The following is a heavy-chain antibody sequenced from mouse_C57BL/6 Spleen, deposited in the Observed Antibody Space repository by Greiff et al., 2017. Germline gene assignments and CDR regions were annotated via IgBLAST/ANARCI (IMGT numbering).Heavy chain of an antibody. CDR3: ARGITTVVTYYAMDY. V-gene: IGHV5-17*01. Sequence: EVKVEESGGGLVKPGGSLKLSCAASGFTFSDYGMHWVRQAPEKGLEWVAYISSGSSTIYYADTVKGRFTISRDNAKNTLFLQMTSLRSEDTAMYYCARGITTVVTYYAMDYWGQGTSVTVSS. D-gene: IGHD1-1*01. J-gene: IGHJ4*01. CDR2: ISSGSSTI. CDR1: GFTFSDYG.